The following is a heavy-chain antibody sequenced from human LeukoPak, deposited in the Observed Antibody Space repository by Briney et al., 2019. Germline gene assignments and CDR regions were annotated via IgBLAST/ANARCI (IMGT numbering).Heavy chain of an antibody. V-gene: IGHV3-21*01. J-gene: IGHJ4*02. CDR1: GFTFNTYN. Sequence: GGSLRLSCAGSGFTFNTYNMNWVRQAPGKGLEWVSSISSSSIYIYYADSVKGRFTISRDNAKNSLYLQMNSLRAEDTAVYYCASSRYDSSGYYGIIGYWGQGTLVTVSS. CDR2: ISSSSIYI. D-gene: IGHD3-22*01. CDR3: ASSRYDSSGYYGIIGY.